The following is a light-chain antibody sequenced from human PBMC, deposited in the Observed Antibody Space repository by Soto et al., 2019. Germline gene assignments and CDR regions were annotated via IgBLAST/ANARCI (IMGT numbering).Light chain of an antibody. J-gene: IGKJ1*01. CDR2: AAS. Sequence: DLQMTQSPSSLSASVGDRVTISCRASQSISNYLSWYQQKPGKAPNLLVYAASSLQSGVPSRFSGSGSGTDFTLTINSLQREDFATYYCQQSDRIPWTFGQGTKVEIK. V-gene: IGKV1-39*01. CDR3: QQSDRIPWT. CDR1: QSISNY.